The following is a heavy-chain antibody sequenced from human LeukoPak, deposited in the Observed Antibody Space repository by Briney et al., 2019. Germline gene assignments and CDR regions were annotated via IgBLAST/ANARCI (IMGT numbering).Heavy chain of an antibody. CDR1: GGSISSYY. CDR2: IYYSGST. V-gene: IGHV4-59*01. CDR3: ARGPGYYDILTGYQYDYYYYGMDV. J-gene: IGHJ6*02. D-gene: IGHD3-9*01. Sequence: SETLSLTCTVSGGSISSYYWSWIRQPPGKGLEWIGYIYYSGSTNYNPSLKSRVTISVDTSKNQFSLKLSSVTAADTAVYYCARGPGYYDILTGYQYDYYYYGMDVWGQGTTVTVSS.